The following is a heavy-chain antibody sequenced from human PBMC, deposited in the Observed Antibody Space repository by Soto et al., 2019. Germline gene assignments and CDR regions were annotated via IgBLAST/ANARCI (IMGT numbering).Heavy chain of an antibody. CDR2: IIPIFGTA. CDR3: ARRATLEYYYYYGMDV. Sequence: QVQLVQSGAEVKKPGSSVKVSCKASGGTFSSYAISWVRQAPGQGLEWMGGIIPIFGTANYAQKFQGRVTITADDSTSTAYMELSSLRSEDTAVYYCARRATLEYYYYYGMDVWGQGTTVTVSS. CDR1: GGTFSSYA. D-gene: IGHD1-1*01. V-gene: IGHV1-69*12. J-gene: IGHJ6*02.